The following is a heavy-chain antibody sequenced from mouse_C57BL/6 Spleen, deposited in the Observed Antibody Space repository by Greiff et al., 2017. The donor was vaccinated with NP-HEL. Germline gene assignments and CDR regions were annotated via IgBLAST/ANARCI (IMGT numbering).Heavy chain of an antibody. Sequence: DVKLVESGGGLVKPGGSLKLSCAASGFTFSSYAMSWVRQTPEKRLEWVATISDGGSYTYYPDNVKGRFTISRDNAKNNLYLQMSHLKSEDTAMYYCARETRRGYFDVWGTGTTVTVSS. CDR1: GFTFSSYA. CDR2: ISDGGSYT. J-gene: IGHJ1*03. V-gene: IGHV5-4*01. CDR3: ARETRRGYFDV.